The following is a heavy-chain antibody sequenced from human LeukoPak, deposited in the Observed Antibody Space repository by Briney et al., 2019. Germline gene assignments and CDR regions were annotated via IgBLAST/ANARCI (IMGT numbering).Heavy chain of an antibody. CDR1: GFTVSTNS. CDR3: ARRARAYSHPYDY. Sequence: GGSLRLSCTVSGFTVSTNSMSWVRQAPGKGLEWVSFIYSDNTHYSDSVKGRFTISRDNSKNTLYLQMNSLRAEDTAVYYCARRARAYSHPYDYWGQGTLVTVSS. J-gene: IGHJ4*02. D-gene: IGHD4/OR15-4a*01. V-gene: IGHV3-53*01. CDR2: IYSDNT.